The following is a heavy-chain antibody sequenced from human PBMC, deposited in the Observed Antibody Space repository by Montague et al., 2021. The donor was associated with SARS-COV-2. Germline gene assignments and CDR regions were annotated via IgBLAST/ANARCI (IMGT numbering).Heavy chain of an antibody. J-gene: IGHJ4*02. D-gene: IGHD6-19*01. Sequence: SETLSLTCTVSSASITSSSYYWGWIRQPPGKGPEWIGTIFYTGSTYYNPSLKSRVTMSVDTSRNQFSLKLSSVTAADTAIYYCARHTSASYDYFEDWGQGTLVTVSS. CDR3: ARHTSASYDYFED. CDR1: SASITSSSYY. CDR2: IFYTGST. V-gene: IGHV4-39*01.